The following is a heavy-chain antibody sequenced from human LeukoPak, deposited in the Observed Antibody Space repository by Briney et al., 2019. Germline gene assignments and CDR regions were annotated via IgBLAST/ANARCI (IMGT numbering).Heavy chain of an antibody. V-gene: IGHV3-20*04. CDR1: GFTFEDYG. D-gene: IGHD2-8*01. J-gene: IGHJ5*02. CDR3: ARDPDCTNGVCYL. Sequence: GGSLRLSCTASGFTFEDYGMGWVRQGPGKGLEWVSGINWNGVREGYADSVKGRFTISRDNAEKSLYLQMNSLRAEDTAVYYCARDPDCTNGVCYLWGQGTLVTVSS. CDR2: INWNGVRE.